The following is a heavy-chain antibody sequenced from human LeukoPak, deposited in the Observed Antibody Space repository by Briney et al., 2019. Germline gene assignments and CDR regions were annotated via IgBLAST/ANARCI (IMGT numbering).Heavy chain of an antibody. J-gene: IGHJ6*03. CDR2: IYPGDSDT. CDR1: GYSFTSYW. Sequence: GGSLKISCKGSGYSFTSYWIGWVRQMPGKGLEWMGIIYPGDSDTRYSPSFQGQVTISADKSISTAYLQWSSLKASDTAMYYCARLTGDGYYYYYYMDVWGKGTTVTVSS. D-gene: IGHD7-27*01. V-gene: IGHV5-51*01. CDR3: ARLTGDGYYYYYYMDV.